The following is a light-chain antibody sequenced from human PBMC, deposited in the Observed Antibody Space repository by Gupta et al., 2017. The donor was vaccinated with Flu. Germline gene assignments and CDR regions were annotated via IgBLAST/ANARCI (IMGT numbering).Light chain of an antibody. V-gene: IGLV2-11*01. CDR3: SSHAGSLTWV. CDR1: TNDVGSYNR. CDR2: EVT. Sequence: QYAPTQPRSVSGSPGQSVTISCTGTTNDVGSYNRVSWYEQRPGKAPKLILYEVTKRPAGVPDRFSGSKSGNTASLTISGLQADDEADYYCSSHAGSLTWVFGTGTTVTVL. J-gene: IGLJ1*01.